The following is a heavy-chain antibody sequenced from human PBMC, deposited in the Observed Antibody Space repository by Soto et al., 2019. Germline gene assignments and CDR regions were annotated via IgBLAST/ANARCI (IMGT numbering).Heavy chain of an antibody. CDR1: GFTFSNAW. J-gene: IGHJ5*02. CDR3: TTDANWGSSMKGPVEPDSVFDWFDP. Sequence: PGGSLRLSCAASGFTFSNAWMNWVRQAPGKGLEWVGRIKSKTDGGTTDYAAPVKGRFTISRDDSKNTLYLQMNSLKTEDTAVYYCTTDANWGSSMKGPVEPDSVFDWFDPWGQGTLVTVSS. CDR2: IKSKTDGGTT. D-gene: IGHD7-27*01. V-gene: IGHV3-15*07.